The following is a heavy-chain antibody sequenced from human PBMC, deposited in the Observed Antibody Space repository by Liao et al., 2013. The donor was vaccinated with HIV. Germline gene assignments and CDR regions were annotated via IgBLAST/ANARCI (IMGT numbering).Heavy chain of an antibody. CDR1: GGSITGHY. V-gene: IGHV4-4*07. J-gene: IGHJ4*02. CDR3: ARGSYCSTASCYPEGLSG. D-gene: IGHD2-2*01. Sequence: QVQLQESGPGLVKPSETLSLTCTVSGGSITGHYWSWIRQPAGKGLEWIGRIYSSGSTNNNPSLRSRVSMSVDTSNNQFSLKLSSVTAADTAVYYCARGSYCSTASCYPEGLSGWGQGTLVTVSS. CDR2: IYSSGST.